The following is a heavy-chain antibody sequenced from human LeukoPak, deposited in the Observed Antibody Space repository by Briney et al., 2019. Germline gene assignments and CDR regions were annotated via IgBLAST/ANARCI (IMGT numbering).Heavy chain of an antibody. CDR1: GYTFSAYS. D-gene: IGHD1-26*01. CDR3: ARGSGSYWWFDS. CDR2: INPDSGDT. V-gene: IGHV1-2*04. J-gene: IGHJ5*01. Sequence: ASVKVSCKASGYTFSAYSIHWVRQAPGQGLEWMGWINPDSGDTNYAQKFQGWVTMTRDTPISTAYMEVRRLRSDDTAVYYCARGSGSYWWFDSWGQGTLVTVSS.